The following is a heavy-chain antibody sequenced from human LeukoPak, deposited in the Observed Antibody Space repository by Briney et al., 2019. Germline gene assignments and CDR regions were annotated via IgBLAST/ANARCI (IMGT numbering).Heavy chain of an antibody. CDR3: ARVATHDDGSGTSMFYFDD. V-gene: IGHV1-2*02. D-gene: IGHD6-19*01. CDR2: INPNSGGT. J-gene: IGHJ4*02. Sequence: GASVKVSCKASGYTFTGYYMHWVRQAPGQGLEWMGWINPNSGGTNYAQKFQGRVTMTRDTSISTAYMELSRLRSDDTAVYYCARVATHDDGSGTSMFYFDDWGQGTLVTVSS. CDR1: GYTFTGYY.